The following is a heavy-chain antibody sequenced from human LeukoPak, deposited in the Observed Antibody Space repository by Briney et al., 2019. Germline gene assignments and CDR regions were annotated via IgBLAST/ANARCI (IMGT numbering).Heavy chain of an antibody. CDR2: IFYSGNT. V-gene: IGHV4-39*02. CDR3: ARDLYSSSSY. Sequence: SETLSLTCTVSGGSISSSSYYWGWIRQPPGKGLEWIGSIFYSGNTYYKPSLKSRVTISIDTSKNQFSLKMRYVTAADTAVYYCARDLYSSSSYWGQGTLVTVSS. D-gene: IGHD6-13*01. CDR1: GGSISSSSYY. J-gene: IGHJ4*02.